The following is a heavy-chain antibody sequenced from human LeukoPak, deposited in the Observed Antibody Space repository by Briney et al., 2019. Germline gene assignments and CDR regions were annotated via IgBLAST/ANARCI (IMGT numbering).Heavy chain of an antibody. D-gene: IGHD1-26*01. CDR2: ISGSGGST. Sequence: PGGSLRLSCAASGFTFSSYAMSWVRKAPGKGLEWVSAISGSGGSTYYADSVKGRFTISRDNSKNTLYLQMNSLRAEDTAVYYCAKDELTRGSYYEGHFDYWGQGTLVTVSS. J-gene: IGHJ4*02. CDR3: AKDELTRGSYYEGHFDY. CDR1: GFTFSSYA. V-gene: IGHV3-23*01.